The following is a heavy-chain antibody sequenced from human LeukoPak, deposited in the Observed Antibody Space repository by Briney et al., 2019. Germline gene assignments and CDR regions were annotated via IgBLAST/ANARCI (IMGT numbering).Heavy chain of an antibody. CDR2: IRYDGRLE. J-gene: IGHJ6*03. CDR1: GFTLSNYG. Sequence: GGSLRLSCSGSGFTLSNYGMHWVRQAPGKGLEWVAFIRYDGRLEYYANSVKGRFTISRGNSLNTLNTLSLQMNSLRAEDTAVYYCAKDYYDSSGPAGYYHYMDVWGKGTTVTISS. CDR3: AKDYYDSSGPAGYYHYMDV. V-gene: IGHV3-30*02. D-gene: IGHD3-22*01.